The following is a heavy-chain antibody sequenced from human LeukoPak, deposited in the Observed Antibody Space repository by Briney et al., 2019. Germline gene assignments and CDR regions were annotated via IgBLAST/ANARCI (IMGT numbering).Heavy chain of an antibody. CDR1: GXTFSSYE. CDR2: ISIDGKTI. D-gene: IGHD1-26*01. J-gene: IGHJ4*02. Sequence: GGSLRLSCAASGXTFSSYEMDWVRQAPGKGLEWVSYISIDGKTIHYADSVKGRFTISRDNAKNSVYLQMNSLRVEDTAIYYCASLWELIGSWGQGTLVTVSS. CDR3: ASLWELIGS. V-gene: IGHV3-48*03.